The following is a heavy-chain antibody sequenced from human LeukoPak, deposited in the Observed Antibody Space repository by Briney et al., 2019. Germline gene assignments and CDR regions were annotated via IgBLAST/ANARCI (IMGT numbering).Heavy chain of an antibody. CDR1: GFTLSSYW. CDR3: ARSLWPEDY. D-gene: IGHD2-21*01. V-gene: IGHV3-7*01. J-gene: IGHJ4*02. CDR2: TNKDGTEK. Sequence: GGSLRLSCAASGFTLSSYWMSWVRQAPGKGLEWVASTNKDGTEKYYVDSVKGRFAISRDNARSSLYLQVNSLRAEDTAVYYCARSLWPEDYWGQGTLVTVSS.